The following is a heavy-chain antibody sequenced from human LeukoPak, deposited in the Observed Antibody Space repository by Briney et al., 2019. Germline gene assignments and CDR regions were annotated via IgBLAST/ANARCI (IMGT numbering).Heavy chain of an antibody. D-gene: IGHD3-10*01. V-gene: IGHV3-21*04. CDR1: GFTFSSYS. CDR2: ISSSSSYI. J-gene: IGHJ4*02. Sequence: PGGSLRLSCAASGFTFSSYSMNWVRQAPGKGLEWVSSISSSSSYIYYADSVKGRFTISRDNSKKTLDLQMHSLRAEDTAIYYCAKASVWTMVRVVSYFDEWGQGIQVTVSS. CDR3: AKASVWTMVRVVSYFDE.